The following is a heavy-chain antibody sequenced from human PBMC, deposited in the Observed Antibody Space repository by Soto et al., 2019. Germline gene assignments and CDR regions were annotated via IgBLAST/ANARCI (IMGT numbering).Heavy chain of an antibody. V-gene: IGHV3-74*03. D-gene: IGHD3-16*01. CDR3: AKDLLWGQRDY. CDR1: GFTFSSYW. Sequence: EVQLVESGGGLVQPGGSLRLSCAVSGFTFSSYWMHWFRQDPGNGLVWVSSINTDGTSTQYADSVRGRFTVSRDNAKNTVYVQMISLRSEDTAVYYCAKDLLWGQRDYWGQGTLVVVSS. CDR2: INTDGTST. J-gene: IGHJ4*02.